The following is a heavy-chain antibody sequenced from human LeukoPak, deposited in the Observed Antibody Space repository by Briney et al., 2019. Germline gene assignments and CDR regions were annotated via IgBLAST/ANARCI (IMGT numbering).Heavy chain of an antibody. J-gene: IGHJ3*02. CDR1: GGSISSYY. CDR2: IYYSGST. CDR3: ASGLRDGYNLNPRDDAFDI. D-gene: IGHD5-24*01. Sequence: TSETLSLTCTVSGGSISSYYWSWIRQPPGKGLEWIGYIYYSGSTNYNPSLKSRVTISVDTSKNQFSLKLSSVTAADTAVYYCASGLRDGYNLNPRDDAFDIWGQGTMVTVSS. V-gene: IGHV4-59*01.